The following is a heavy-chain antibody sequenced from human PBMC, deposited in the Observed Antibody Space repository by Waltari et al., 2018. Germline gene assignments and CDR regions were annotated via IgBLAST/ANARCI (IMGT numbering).Heavy chain of an antibody. CDR3: ARDGFDAFDI. D-gene: IGHD5-12*01. CDR1: GGSIRSGNYY. Sequence: QVQLQESGPGLVKPSQTLSLTCTVSGGSIRSGNYYLSWIRQPAGKGLEWIGRIYTSGSTNYNPSLKSRVTISVDTSKNQFSLKLSSVTAADTAVYYCARDGFDAFDIWGQGTMVTVSS. CDR2: IYTSGST. J-gene: IGHJ3*02. V-gene: IGHV4-61*02.